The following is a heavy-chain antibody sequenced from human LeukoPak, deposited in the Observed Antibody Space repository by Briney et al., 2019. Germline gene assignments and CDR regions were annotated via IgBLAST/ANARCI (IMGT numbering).Heavy chain of an antibody. CDR2: IYTSGGT. CDR3: ARGGYGDYGRNAYDI. D-gene: IGHD4-17*01. V-gene: IGHV4-4*07. J-gene: IGHJ3*02. Sequence: SETLSLTCTVSGGSISSYYWNWIRQPAGKGLGWIGRIYTSGGTNYNPSLKSRVTMSVDTSKSQFSLKLTSMTAADTAIYFCARGGYGDYGRNAYDIWGQGTMVTVSS. CDR1: GGSISSYY.